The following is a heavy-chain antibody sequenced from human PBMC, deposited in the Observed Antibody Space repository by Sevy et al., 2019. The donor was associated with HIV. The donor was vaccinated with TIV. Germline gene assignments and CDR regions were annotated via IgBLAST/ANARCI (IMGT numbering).Heavy chain of an antibody. CDR3: ARDRITGTGDFDY. J-gene: IGHJ4*02. CDR1: GFTFSSYE. V-gene: IGHV3-48*03. CDR2: ISSSGSTI. Sequence: GGSLRLSCAASGFTFSSYEMNWVHQAPGKGLEWVSYISSSGSTIYYANSVKGRFTISRDNAKNSLYLQMNSLRAEDTAVYYCARDRITGTGDFDYWGQGTLVTVSS. D-gene: IGHD1-20*01.